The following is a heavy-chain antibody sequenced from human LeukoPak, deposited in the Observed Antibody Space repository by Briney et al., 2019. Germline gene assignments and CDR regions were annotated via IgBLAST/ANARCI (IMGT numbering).Heavy chain of an antibody. CDR1: GFTFISYA. V-gene: IGHV3-23*01. CDR3: ATHYVQADL. Sequence: GGSLRLSCAASGFTFISYAMTWVGQAPGKGLEWVSAISSSGGSTYYADSVKGRFTISRDNSKNPLYLQMNSLRAEDTAVYYCATHYVQADLWGRGTLVTVSS. D-gene: IGHD4-17*01. CDR2: ISSSGGST. J-gene: IGHJ2*01.